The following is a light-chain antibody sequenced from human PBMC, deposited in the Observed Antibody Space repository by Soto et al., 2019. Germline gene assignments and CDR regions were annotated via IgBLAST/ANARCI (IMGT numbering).Light chain of an antibody. CDR1: QSISSW. Sequence: DIQMTQSPSTLSASVGDRVTITCRASQSISSWLAWYQQKPGKAPKLLIYKASSLESGVPSRFSGSGSGTEFTLTICRLHPDDFATYYCQQYNSYSYTFGRGTKLAIK. CDR2: KAS. V-gene: IGKV1-5*03. J-gene: IGKJ2*01. CDR3: QQYNSYSYT.